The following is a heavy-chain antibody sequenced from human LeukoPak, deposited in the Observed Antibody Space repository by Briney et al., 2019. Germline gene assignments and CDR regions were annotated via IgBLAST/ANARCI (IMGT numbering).Heavy chain of an antibody. D-gene: IGHD3-9*01. Sequence: PSETLSLTCTVSGGSISSYYWSWIRQPPGKGLEWIGYIYYSGSTNYNPSLKSRVTISVDTSKNQFSLKLSSVTAADTAVYYCARTYYDILTGYYTLYYYYYMDVWGKGTTVTISS. CDR2: IYYSGST. V-gene: IGHV4-59*01. CDR3: ARTYYDILTGYYTLYYYYYMDV. CDR1: GGSISSYY. J-gene: IGHJ6*03.